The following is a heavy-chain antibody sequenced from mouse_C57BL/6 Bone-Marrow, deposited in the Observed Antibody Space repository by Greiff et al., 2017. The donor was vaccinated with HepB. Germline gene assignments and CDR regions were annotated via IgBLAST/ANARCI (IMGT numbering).Heavy chain of an antibody. J-gene: IGHJ2*01. CDR3: ARKTTVVAPFDY. CDR1: GYAFSSYW. D-gene: IGHD1-1*01. V-gene: IGHV1-80*01. Sequence: VVEPGASVKISCKASGYAFSSYWMNWVKQRPGKGLEWIGQIYPGDGDTNYNGKFKGKATLTADKSSSTAYMQLSSLTSEDSAVYFCARKTTVVAPFDYWGQGTTLTVSS. CDR2: IYPGDGDT.